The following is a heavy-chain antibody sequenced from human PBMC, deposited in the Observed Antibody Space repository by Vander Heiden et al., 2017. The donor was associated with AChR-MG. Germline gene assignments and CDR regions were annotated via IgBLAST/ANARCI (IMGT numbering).Heavy chain of an antibody. CDR2: IKRDGSEV. CDR1: GFTLSSYW. J-gene: IGHJ4*02. V-gene: IGHV3-7*01. Sequence: EVQLVESGGGLVQPGGSLRLSCAASGFTLSSYWLTWVRQAPGKGLEWVANIKRDGSEVYYVDSVKGRFTISRDDAKNSLYLQMNSLRAEDTALYYCARGRFPDFWGQGTLVTVS. CDR3: ARGRFPDF.